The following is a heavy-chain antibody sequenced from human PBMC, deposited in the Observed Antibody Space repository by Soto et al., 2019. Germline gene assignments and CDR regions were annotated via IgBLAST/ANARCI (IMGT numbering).Heavy chain of an antibody. Sequence: QVQLVQSGAEVKKPGSSVKVSCKASGGTFSSYTISWVRQAPGQGLEWMGRIIPILGIANYAQKFQGRVTITAEKSTSTDYMELSSLRSEDTAVYYCAREEYYYGSGAFFDYWGQGTLVTVSS. V-gene: IGHV1-69*08. CDR2: IIPILGIA. J-gene: IGHJ4*02. D-gene: IGHD3-10*01. CDR1: GGTFSSYT. CDR3: AREEYYYGSGAFFDY.